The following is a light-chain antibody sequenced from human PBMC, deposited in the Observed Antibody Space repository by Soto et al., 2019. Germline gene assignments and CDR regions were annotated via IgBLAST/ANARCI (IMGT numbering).Light chain of an antibody. CDR1: SSNIGAGFD. CDR3: QSYDSSLSGVL. J-gene: IGLJ2*01. V-gene: IGLV1-40*01. Sequence: QSVLTQPPSVSGAPGQRVTISCTGSSSNIGAGFDVHWYHQIAGTAPKLLIYGNSNRPSGVPDRFSGSKSGTSASLAINGLQAEDEADYYCQSYDSSLSGVLFGGGTKLTVL. CDR2: GNS.